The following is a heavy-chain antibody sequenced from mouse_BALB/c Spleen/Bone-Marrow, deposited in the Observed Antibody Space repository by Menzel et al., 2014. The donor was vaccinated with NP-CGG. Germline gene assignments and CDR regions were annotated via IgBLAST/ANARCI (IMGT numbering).Heavy chain of an antibody. D-gene: IGHD2-4*01. CDR3: VRGKNYDYDY. Sequence: EVKLMESGGGLVQPGGSLKLSCAASGFTFSSYGMSWVRQTPDKRLELVATINSNGGSTYYPDSVKGRFTISRDNAKNTLYLQMSSLKPEDTAMYYCVRGKNYDYDYWGQGTTLTVSS. CDR2: INSNGGST. V-gene: IGHV5-6-3*01. CDR1: GFTFSSYG. J-gene: IGHJ2*01.